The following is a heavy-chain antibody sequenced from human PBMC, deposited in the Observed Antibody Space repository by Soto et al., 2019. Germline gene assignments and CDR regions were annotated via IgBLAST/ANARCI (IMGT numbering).Heavy chain of an antibody. CDR3: AKAYDSSGYYTNDFDY. D-gene: IGHD3-22*01. V-gene: IGHV3-23*01. J-gene: IGHJ4*02. Sequence: GGSLRLSCAASGFTFSIYAMSWVRQAPGKGLEWVSAISGSGGSTYYADSVKGRFTISRDNSKNTLYLQMNSLRAEDTAVYYCAKAYDSSGYYTNDFDYWGQGTLVTVSS. CDR2: ISGSGGST. CDR1: GFTFSIYA.